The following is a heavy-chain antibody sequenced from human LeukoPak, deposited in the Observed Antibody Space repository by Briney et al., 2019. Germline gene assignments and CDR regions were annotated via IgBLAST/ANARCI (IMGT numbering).Heavy chain of an antibody. J-gene: IGHJ1*01. D-gene: IGHD6-19*01. CDR1: GFTFSSYA. CDR3: AKGEQWLVLYFQH. CDR2: ISGSGGGT. V-gene: IGHV3-23*01. Sequence: GGSLRLSCAVSGFTFSSYAMSWVRQAPGKGLEWVAAISGSGGGTDYADSVKGRFTNSRDNSKNTLYLQMNSLRAEDTAVYYCAKGEQWLVLYFQHWGQGTLVTVSS.